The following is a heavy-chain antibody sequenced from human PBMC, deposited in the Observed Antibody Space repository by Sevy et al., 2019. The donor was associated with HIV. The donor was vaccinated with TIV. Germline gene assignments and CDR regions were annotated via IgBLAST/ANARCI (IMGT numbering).Heavy chain of an antibody. Sequence: ASVKVSCKASGYTFTSYDINWVRQATGQGLEWMGWMNPNSGNTGYAQKFQGRVTMTRNTSISTAYMELSSLRSEDTAVYYCARGGQRGYYYDSSGYYDALDIWGQGTMVTVSS. D-gene: IGHD3-22*01. CDR2: MNPNSGNT. J-gene: IGHJ3*02. CDR1: GYTFTSYD. CDR3: ARGGQRGYYYDSSGYYDALDI. V-gene: IGHV1-8*01.